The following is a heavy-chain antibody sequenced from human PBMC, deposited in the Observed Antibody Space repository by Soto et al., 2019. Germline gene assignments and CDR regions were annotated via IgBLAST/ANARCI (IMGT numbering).Heavy chain of an antibody. J-gene: IGHJ5*02. D-gene: IGHD1-1*01. CDR3: ARNNRPYNWFDP. CDR1: GGPLSSSSYY. Sequence: PSETLSLTCTVSGGPLSSSSYYWGWFRQPPGKGLAWIGSIYYSGSTYYNPSLKSRVTISVATSKNQFSLKLSSVTAADTAVYYCARNNRPYNWFDPWGQGTLVTVSS. CDR2: IYYSGST. V-gene: IGHV4-39*01.